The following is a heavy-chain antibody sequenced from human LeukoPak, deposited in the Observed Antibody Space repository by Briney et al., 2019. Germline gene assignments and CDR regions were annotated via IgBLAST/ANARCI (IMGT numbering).Heavy chain of an antibody. CDR1: GFTFTSYS. CDR2: ITTSSSTI. CDR3: ARDGPSRGSGSYYDY. Sequence: PGGSLRLSCAASGFTFTSYSMNWLRQAPGKGLEWISYITTSSSTIYYADSVKGRFTISRDNAKNSLHLQMNSLRAEDTAVYYCARDGPSRGSGSYYDYWGQGTLVTVSS. J-gene: IGHJ4*02. V-gene: IGHV3-48*01. D-gene: IGHD3-10*01.